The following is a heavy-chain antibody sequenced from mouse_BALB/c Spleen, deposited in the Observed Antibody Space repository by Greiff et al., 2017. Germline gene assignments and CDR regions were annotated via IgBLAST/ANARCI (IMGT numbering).Heavy chain of an antibody. D-gene: IGHD2-3*01. CDR1: GFSLTSYG. CDR2: IWSGGST. CDR3: ARNFDGYGPGFAY. Sequence: VKVVESGPGLVQPSQSLSITCTVSGFSLTSYGVHWVRQSPGKGLEWLGVIWSGGSTDYNAAFISRLSISKDNSKSQVFFKMNSLQANDTAIYYCARNFDGYGPGFAYWGQGTLVTVSA. V-gene: IGHV2-2*02. J-gene: IGHJ3*01.